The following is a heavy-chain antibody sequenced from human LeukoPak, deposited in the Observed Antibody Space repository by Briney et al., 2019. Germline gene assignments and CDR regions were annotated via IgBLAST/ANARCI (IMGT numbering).Heavy chain of an antibody. J-gene: IGHJ4*01. V-gene: IGHV4-38-2*01. CDR2: IYHSGST. CDR3: ARRGGYCSSTSCYGIDY. Sequence: PSETLSLTCAVSGYSISSGYYWGWIRQPPGKGLEWIGSIYHSGSTYYNPSLKSRVTISVDTSKNQFSLKLSSVTAADTAVYYCARRGGYCSSTSCYGIDYWGHGTLVTVSS. CDR1: GYSISSGYY. D-gene: IGHD2-2*01.